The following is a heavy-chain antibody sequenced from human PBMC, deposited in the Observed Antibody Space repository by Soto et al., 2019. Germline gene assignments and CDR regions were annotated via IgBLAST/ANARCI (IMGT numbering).Heavy chain of an antibody. CDR3: ARGFKDQKYNWNSRLFDY. CDR1: GFTFSSYS. CDR2: ISSSSSYI. V-gene: IGHV3-21*01. Sequence: GGSLRLSCAASGFTFSSYSMNWVRQAPGKGLEWVSSISSSSSYIYYGDSVKGRFTISRDNAKNSQNLQMNSLRAEVTAVDYCARGFKDQKYNWNSRLFDYWGQGTLVTVSS. D-gene: IGHD1-7*01. J-gene: IGHJ4*02.